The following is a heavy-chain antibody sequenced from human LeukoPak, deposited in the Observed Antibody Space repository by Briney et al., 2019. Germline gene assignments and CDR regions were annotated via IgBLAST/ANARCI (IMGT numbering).Heavy chain of an antibody. D-gene: IGHD3-16*01. CDR2: IYPRDSDT. J-gene: IGHJ4*02. CDR3: ARHSDLIGAI. V-gene: IGHV5-51*01. CDR1: GYTFTHQW. Sequence: RGESLKISCKASGYTFTHQWIGWVRQKSGSGLEWMGIIYPRDSDTRYSPSFQGHVTISADTSINTAYLEWSRLEASDTAIYYCARHSDLIGAIGGQGTLVSVSS.